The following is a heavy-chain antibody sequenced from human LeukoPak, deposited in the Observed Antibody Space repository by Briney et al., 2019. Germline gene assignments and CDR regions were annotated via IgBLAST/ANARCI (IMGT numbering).Heavy chain of an antibody. J-gene: IGHJ4*02. CDR1: GGPFSGYY. CDR3: ARAIPPKDIVVVPAALDY. D-gene: IGHD2-2*01. Sequence: PSETLSLTCAVYGGPFSGYYWSWIRQPPGKGLEWIGEINHSGSTNYNPSLKSRVTISVDTSKNQFSLKLSSVTAADTAVYCCARAIPPKDIVVVPAALDYWGQGTLVTVSS. CDR2: INHSGST. V-gene: IGHV4-34*01.